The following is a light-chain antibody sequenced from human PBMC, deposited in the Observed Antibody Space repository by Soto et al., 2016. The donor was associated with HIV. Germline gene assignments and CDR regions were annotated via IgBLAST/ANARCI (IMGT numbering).Light chain of an antibody. CDR1: QDIGND. Sequence: DIQMTQSPSSLSASVGDRVTITCRASQDIGNDLGWYQQKPGKAPKRLMYGASSLQSGVPSRFSDSGSGTEFTLTISSLQPEDFATYYCLQHNSYPRTFGQGTRVEIK. V-gene: IGKV1-17*01. CDR3: LQHNSYPRT. CDR2: GAS. J-gene: IGKJ1*01.